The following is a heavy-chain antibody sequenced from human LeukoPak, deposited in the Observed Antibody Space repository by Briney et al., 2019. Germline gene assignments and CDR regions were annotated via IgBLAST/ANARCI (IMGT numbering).Heavy chain of an antibody. CDR2: ISGSGGST. J-gene: IGHJ4*02. CDR1: GFTFSSYA. CDR3: AKGIYCNTNCYDGKYYFDY. Sequence: PGGSLRLSCAASGFTFSSYAMSWVRQAPGKGLEWVSAISGSGGSTYYADSVKGRFTISRDNSKNTLYLQMNSLRVEDTAAYYCAKGIYCNTNCYDGKYYFDYWGQGTLVTVSS. V-gene: IGHV3-23*01. D-gene: IGHD2-2*01.